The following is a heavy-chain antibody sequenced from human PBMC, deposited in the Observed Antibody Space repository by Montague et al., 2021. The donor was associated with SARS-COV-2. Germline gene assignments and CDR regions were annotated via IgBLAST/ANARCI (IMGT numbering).Heavy chain of an antibody. Sequence: SETLSLTCTVSGGSISSYYWSWIRQPPGKGLEWIGYIYCSGSTNYNPSLKSRVTISVDTSKNQFSLKLSSVTAADTAVYYCARTYYYGSVVWFDPWGQGTLVTVSP. D-gene: IGHD3-10*01. V-gene: IGHV4-59*08. CDR1: GGSISSYY. CDR3: ARTYYYGSVVWFDP. CDR2: IYCSGST. J-gene: IGHJ5*01.